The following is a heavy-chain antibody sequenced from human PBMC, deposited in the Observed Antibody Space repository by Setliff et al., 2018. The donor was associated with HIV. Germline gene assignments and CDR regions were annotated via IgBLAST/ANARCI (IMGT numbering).Heavy chain of an antibody. CDR3: ARPWGGLVQTANYFDS. CDR1: GGSVTTYG. D-gene: IGHD3-3*01. CDR2: IIPIFGTT. J-gene: IGHJ4*02. Sequence: SVKISCKASGGSVTTYGITWVRQAPGQGLEWMGGIIPIFGTTKYAQKFQGRVTISADESTRTANMELSSLTVEDTAVYFCARPWGGLVQTANYFDSWGQGTLVTVSS. V-gene: IGHV1-69*13.